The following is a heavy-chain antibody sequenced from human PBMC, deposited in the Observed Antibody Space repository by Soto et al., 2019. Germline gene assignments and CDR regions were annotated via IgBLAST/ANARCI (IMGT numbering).Heavy chain of an antibody. CDR3: ARDGPAYYYHTSPVDY. D-gene: IGHD3-22*01. J-gene: IGHJ4*02. CDR1: GFTFSSYS. Sequence: GGSLRLSCAASGFTFSSYSMNWVRQAPGKGLEWVSSISSSSSYIYYADSVKGRFTISRDNAKNSLYLQMNSLRAEDTAVYYCARDGPAYYYHTSPVDYWGQGLLVTVAS. V-gene: IGHV3-21*01. CDR2: ISSSSSYI.